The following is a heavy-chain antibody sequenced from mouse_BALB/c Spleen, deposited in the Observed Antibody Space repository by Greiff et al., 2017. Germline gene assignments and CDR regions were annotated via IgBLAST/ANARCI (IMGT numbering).Heavy chain of an antibody. CDR2: IYPGNVNT. Sequence: VQLQQSGPELVKPGASVRISCKASGYTFTSYYIHWVKQRPGQGLEWIGWIYPGNVNTKYNEKFKGKATLTADKSSSTAYMQLSSLTSEDSAVYYCARENYYGSTLGFAYWGQGTLVTVSA. CDR3: ARENYYGSTLGFAY. J-gene: IGHJ3*01. V-gene: IGHV1S56*01. D-gene: IGHD1-1*01. CDR1: GYTFTSYY.